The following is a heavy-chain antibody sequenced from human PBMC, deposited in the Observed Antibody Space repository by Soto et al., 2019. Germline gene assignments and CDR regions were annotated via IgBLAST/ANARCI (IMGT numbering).Heavy chain of an antibody. CDR1: GFTFSSYS. V-gene: IGHV3-48*02. Sequence: EVQLVESGGGLVQPGGSLRLSCAASGFTFSSYSMNWVRPAPGKGLEWVSYISSSSSTIYYADSVKGRFTISRDNANNPLYLQMNSLRDEDTAVYYCARDLVFWNRFDLGGQGTLVTVSS. CDR3: ARDLVFWNRFDL. D-gene: IGHD3-3*01. CDR2: ISSSSSTI. J-gene: IGHJ5*02.